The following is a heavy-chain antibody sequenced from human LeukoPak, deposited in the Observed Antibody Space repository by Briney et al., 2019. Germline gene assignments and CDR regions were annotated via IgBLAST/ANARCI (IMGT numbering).Heavy chain of an antibody. CDR1: GGSISSYC. CDR2: IYTSGST. CDR3: ARGKRITMVREVDLFDY. V-gene: IGHV4-4*07. J-gene: IGHJ4*02. D-gene: IGHD3-10*01. Sequence: SETLSLTCTVSGGSISSYCWSWIRQPAGKGLEWIGRIYTSGSTSYNPSLKIRVTMSVDTSKNQFSLKLSSVTAADTAVYYCARGKRITMVREVDLFDYWAQGTLVTVSS.